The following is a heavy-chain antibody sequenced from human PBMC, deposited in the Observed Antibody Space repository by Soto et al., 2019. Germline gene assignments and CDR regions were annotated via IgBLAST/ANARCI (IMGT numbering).Heavy chain of an antibody. CDR1: GGSINSSDHF. V-gene: IGHV4-39*01. Sequence: SETLSLTCSLSGGSINSSDHFWGWIRQTPGKGLEWIGSVYYTETTYYNPSPKSPVTISVAPSRNTLSLNLNSVPAADTGIYSAASQRLLSTNMCNKSFNPWGKGTLVTVSS. J-gene: IGHJ5*02. CDR2: VYYTETT. D-gene: IGHD1-1*01. CDR3: ASQRLLSTNMCNKSFNP.